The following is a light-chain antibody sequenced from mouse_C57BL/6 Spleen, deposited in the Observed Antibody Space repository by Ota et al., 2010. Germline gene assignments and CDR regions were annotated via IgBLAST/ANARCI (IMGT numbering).Light chain of an antibody. CDR3: VLVNAQFPLT. Sequence: DILMTQSPSSMSVSLGDTVSITCHASQGISSNIGWLQQKPGKSFKGLIYHGTNLEDGVPSRFSGSGSGADYSLTISSLESEDFADYYCVLVNAQFPLTFGAWTSWS. CDR2: HGT. V-gene: IGKV14-100*01. J-gene: IGKJ5*01. CDR1: QGISSN.